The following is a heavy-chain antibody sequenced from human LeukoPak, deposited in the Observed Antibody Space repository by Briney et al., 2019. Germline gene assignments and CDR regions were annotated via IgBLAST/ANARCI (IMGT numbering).Heavy chain of an antibody. CDR2: IWYDGSNK. J-gene: IGHJ6*02. V-gene: IGHV3-33*08. Sequence: GGSLRLSCAASGFTFSSYWMSWVRQAPGKGLEWVAVIWYDGSNKYYADSVKGRFTISRDNSKNTLYLQMNSLRAEDTAVYYCARVPLGYGSSWYHYYYGMDVWGQGTTVTVSS. CDR3: ARVPLGYGSSWYHYYYGMDV. D-gene: IGHD6-13*01. CDR1: GFTFSSYW.